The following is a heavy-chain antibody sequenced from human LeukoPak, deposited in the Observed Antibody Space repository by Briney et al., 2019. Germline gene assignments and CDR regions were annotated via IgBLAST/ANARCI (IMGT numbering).Heavy chain of an antibody. CDR1: GYSFTSSW. CDR2: IYPGDSDT. V-gene: IGHV5-51*01. Sequence: GESLKISCKGSGYSFTSSWIAWVRQMPGKGLEWMGIIYPGDSDTRNSPSFQGQVTISADKSISTAYLQWSSLKAADTAMYYCARRSRGYCSSTSCFFDSWGQGTLVTVSS. CDR3: ARRSRGYCSSTSCFFDS. J-gene: IGHJ4*02. D-gene: IGHD2-2*01.